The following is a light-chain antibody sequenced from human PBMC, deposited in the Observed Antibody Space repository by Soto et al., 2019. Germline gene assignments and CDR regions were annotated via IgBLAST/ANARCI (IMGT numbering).Light chain of an antibody. CDR3: QQFGSSPPWA. CDR2: GAS. CDR1: QSVRSN. Sequence: EIVMEQSPATLSVSPGERATLSCRASQSVRSNLAWYQHRPGQAPRLLIYGASTRATGIPARFSGGGSGTEFTLTISSLQSEDFALYYCQQFGSSPPWAFGQGTKVDIK. V-gene: IGKV3-15*01. J-gene: IGKJ1*01.